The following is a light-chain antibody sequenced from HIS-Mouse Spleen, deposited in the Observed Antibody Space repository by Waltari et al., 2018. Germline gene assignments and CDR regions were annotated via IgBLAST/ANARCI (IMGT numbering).Light chain of an antibody. V-gene: IGLV2-23*01. J-gene: IGLJ3*02. CDR2: EGS. CDR1: SSYVGRYHL. CDR3: CSYAGSSTWV. Sequence: QSALTQPASVSGSPGPSITISCTGTSSYVGRYHLVPWYQQHPGKAPKLMIYEGSKRPSGVSNRFSGSKSGNTASLTISGLQAEDEADYYCCSYAGSSTWVFGGGTKLTVL.